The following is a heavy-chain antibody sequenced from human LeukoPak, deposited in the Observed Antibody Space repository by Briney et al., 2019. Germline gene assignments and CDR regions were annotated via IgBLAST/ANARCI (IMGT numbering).Heavy chain of an antibody. CDR2: IYHSGST. D-gene: IGHD3-22*01. J-gene: IGHJ3*02. CDR3: ARENNPGNDSSGYYYQSGAFDI. V-gene: IGHV4-4*02. Sequence: PSETLSLTCAVSGGSISSSNWWSWVRQPPGKGLEWIGEIYHSGSTNYNPSPKSRVTISVDKSKNQFSLKLSSVTAADTAVYYCARENNPGNDSSGYYYQSGAFDIWGQGTMVTVSS. CDR1: GGSISSSNW.